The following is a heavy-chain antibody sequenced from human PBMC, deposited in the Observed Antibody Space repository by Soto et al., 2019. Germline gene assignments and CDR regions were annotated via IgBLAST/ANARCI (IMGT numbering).Heavy chain of an antibody. D-gene: IGHD2-15*01. CDR1: GGSFSSYA. Sequence: QVQLVQSGAEVRKPGSSVKVSCQSFGGSFSSYAFSWVRQAPGQGLEWMGGLIVILGTTDYAQKFKGRVTFTADEGTSTAYMEVSSLESEDTAIYYCARGAIVAVPAALSSYHDYTNYRFDSWGQGTPVTVSS. CDR2: LIVILGTT. J-gene: IGHJ4*02. CDR3: ARGAIVAVPAALSSYHDYTNYRFDS. V-gene: IGHV1-69*01.